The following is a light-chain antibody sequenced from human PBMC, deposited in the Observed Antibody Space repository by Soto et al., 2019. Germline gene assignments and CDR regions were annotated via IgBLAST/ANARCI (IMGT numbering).Light chain of an antibody. Sequence: SVLTEPPSVSGAPGQGVTISCTGRSSDIGASYDVHWYQQLPATAPKLLCYGNSNRPSGLPDRFSGYKSGTSASLAITALQAEDEADYYCHSYDSSLSAHYVYGTGTKVTVL. CDR3: HSYDSSLSAHYV. J-gene: IGLJ1*01. CDR2: GNS. V-gene: IGLV1-40*01. CDR1: SSDIGASYD.